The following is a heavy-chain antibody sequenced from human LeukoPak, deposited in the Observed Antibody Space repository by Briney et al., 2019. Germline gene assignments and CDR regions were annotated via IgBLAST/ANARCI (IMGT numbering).Heavy chain of an antibody. CDR3: ARRGSSNNWYSNGMDV. CDR1: GFTFSSYS. V-gene: IGHV3-48*04. D-gene: IGHD1-1*01. Sequence: GGSLRLSCAASGFTFSSYSMNWVRQAPGKGLEWVSYISNSGTSIHYADSVKGRFTISRDNAKDSLYLQMNSLRAEDTAVYYCARRGSSNNWYSNGMDVWGQGTTVTVSS. J-gene: IGHJ6*02. CDR2: ISNSGTSI.